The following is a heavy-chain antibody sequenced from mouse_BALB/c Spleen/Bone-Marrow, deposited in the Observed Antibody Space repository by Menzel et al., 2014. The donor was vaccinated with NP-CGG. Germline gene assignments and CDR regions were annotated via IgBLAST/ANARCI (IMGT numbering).Heavy chain of an antibody. D-gene: IGHD3-2*01. V-gene: IGHV5-4*02. Sequence: EVNLVESGGGLVKPGGSLKLSCAASGFTFSDYYTYWVRQTPEKRLEWVATISDGGSYTYYPDSVKGRFTISRDNAKNNLYLQMSSLKSEDTAMYYCARGGQLGAMDYWGQGTSVTVSS. J-gene: IGHJ4*01. CDR1: GFTFSDYY. CDR2: ISDGGSYT. CDR3: ARGGQLGAMDY.